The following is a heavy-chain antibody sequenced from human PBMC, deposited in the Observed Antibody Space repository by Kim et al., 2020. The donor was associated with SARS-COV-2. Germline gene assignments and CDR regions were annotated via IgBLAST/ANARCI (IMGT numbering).Heavy chain of an antibody. D-gene: IGHD3-22*01. V-gene: IGHV3-23*01. J-gene: IGHJ4*02. CDR3: AKAVGLLLFRVIDY. Sequence: ADSVKGRFTISRDNSKNTLYLQMNSLRAEDTAVYYCAKAVGLLLFRVIDYWGQGTLVTVSS.